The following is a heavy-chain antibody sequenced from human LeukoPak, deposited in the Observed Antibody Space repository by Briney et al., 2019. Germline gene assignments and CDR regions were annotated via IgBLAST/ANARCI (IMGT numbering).Heavy chain of an antibody. V-gene: IGHV3-30*02. CDR2: IRYDGSNK. D-gene: IGHD6-13*01. CDR1: GFTFSSYG. CDR3: AKAFPGGNIAAAGTRSQELYYYYMDV. J-gene: IGHJ6*03. Sequence: PGGSLRLSCAASGFTFSSYGMHWVRQAPGKGLEWVAFIRYDGSNKYYADSVKGRLTISRDNSKNTLYLQMNSLRAEDTAVYYCAKAFPGGNIAAAGTRSQELYYYYMDVWGKGTTVTISS.